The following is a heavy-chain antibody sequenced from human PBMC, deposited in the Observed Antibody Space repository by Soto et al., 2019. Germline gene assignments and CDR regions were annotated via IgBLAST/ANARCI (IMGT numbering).Heavy chain of an antibody. CDR3: ARVVVVPAAMYCWFDP. J-gene: IGHJ5*02. CDR2: IYYSGST. CDR1: GGSISSGGYY. Sequence: SETLSLTCTVSGGSISSGGYYWSWIRQHPGKGLEWIGYIYYSGSTYYNPSLKSRVTISVDTSKNQFSLELSSVTAADTAVYYCARVVVVPAAMYCWFDPWGQGTLVTVSS. V-gene: IGHV4-31*03. D-gene: IGHD2-2*01.